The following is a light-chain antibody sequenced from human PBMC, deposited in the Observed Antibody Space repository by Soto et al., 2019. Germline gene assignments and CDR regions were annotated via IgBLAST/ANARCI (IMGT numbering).Light chain of an antibody. CDR3: QQRSNWPLLT. J-gene: IGKJ4*01. CDR2: DAS. Sequence: EMVLTQSPATLSFSPGERATLSCRASQSGSYSLAWYQQIPGQAPRLLIYDASNRATGIPARFSGSGSGTDFTLTISSLEPEDFAVYYCQQRSNWPLLTFGGGTKGEIK. V-gene: IGKV3-11*01. CDR1: QSGSYS.